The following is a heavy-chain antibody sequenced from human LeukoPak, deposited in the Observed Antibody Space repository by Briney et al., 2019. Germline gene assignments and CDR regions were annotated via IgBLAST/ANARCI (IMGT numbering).Heavy chain of an antibody. D-gene: IGHD1-26*01. CDR2: INHSGST. V-gene: IGHV4-34*01. CDR3: ARVEVGATRAFDI. Sequence: SETLSLTCAVYGGSFSGYYWSWIRQPPGKGLEWIGEINHSGSTNYNPSLKSRVTISVDTSKNQFSLKLNSVTAADTAVYYCARVEVGATRAFDIWGQGTMVTVSS. J-gene: IGHJ3*02. CDR1: GGSFSGYY.